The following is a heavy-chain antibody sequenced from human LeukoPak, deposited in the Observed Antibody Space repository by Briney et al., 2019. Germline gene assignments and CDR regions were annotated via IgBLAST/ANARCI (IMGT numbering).Heavy chain of an antibody. D-gene: IGHD6-13*01. CDR3: AREGLSISWFSLDC. Sequence: PGGSLRLSCAASGFSISTHWMSWVRQAPGKGLEWVANIKQDGSEKYYVDSVKGRFTISRDNAWNLLYLQMNSLRAEDTAVYYCAREGLSISWFSLDCWGQGTLVTVSS. CDR2: IKQDGSEK. CDR1: GFSISTHW. V-gene: IGHV3-7*04. J-gene: IGHJ4*02.